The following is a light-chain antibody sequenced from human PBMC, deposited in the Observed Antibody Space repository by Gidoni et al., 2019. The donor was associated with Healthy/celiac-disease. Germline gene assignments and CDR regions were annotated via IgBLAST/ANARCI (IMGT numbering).Light chain of an antibody. CDR3: QQYYSYPRT. CDR2: AAS. J-gene: IGKJ1*01. V-gene: IGKV1-8*01. CDR1: QGISSY. Sequence: IRLTQSPSSFSASTGDRVTITCRASQGISSYLAWYQQKPGKDPKLLIYAASTLQSGVPSRFSGSGAGTDFTLTISCMQYEDVATYYCQQYYSYPRTFGQGTKVEIK.